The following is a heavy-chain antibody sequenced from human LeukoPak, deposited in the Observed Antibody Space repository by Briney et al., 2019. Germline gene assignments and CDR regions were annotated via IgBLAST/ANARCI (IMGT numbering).Heavy chain of an antibody. Sequence: SETLSLTCAGYGGSFSGYYWSWIRQPPGKGLEWIGEINHSGSTNYNPSLQGRATISVDTSKNQFSLKLSSVTAADTAVYYCARTKSSGYSFDYWGQGTLVTVSS. CDR3: ARTKSSGYSFDY. CDR1: GGSFSGYY. V-gene: IGHV4-34*01. J-gene: IGHJ4*02. CDR2: INHSGST. D-gene: IGHD3-22*01.